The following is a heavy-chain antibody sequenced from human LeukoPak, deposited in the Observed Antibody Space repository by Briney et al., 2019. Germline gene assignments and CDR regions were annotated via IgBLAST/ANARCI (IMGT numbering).Heavy chain of an antibody. CDR3: ARDGYSRYYYYGMDV. D-gene: IGHD5-18*01. J-gene: IGHJ6*02. CDR1: GFTFSSNW. CDR2: IKGDGSST. V-gene: IGHV3-74*01. Sequence: QPGGSLRLSCAASGFTFSSNWMHWVRQAPGKGLVWVSRIKGDGSSTSYADSVKGRFTISRDNAKNSLYLQMNSLRAEDTAVYYCARDGYSRYYYYGMDVWGQGTTVTVSS.